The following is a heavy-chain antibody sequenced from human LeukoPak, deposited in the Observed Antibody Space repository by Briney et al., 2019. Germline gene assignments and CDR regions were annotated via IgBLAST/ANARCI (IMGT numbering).Heavy chain of an antibody. J-gene: IGHJ6*02. V-gene: IGHV1-2*06. CDR3: ARGNDFWSGYTLLYYYYGMDV. D-gene: IGHD3-3*01. Sequence: GASVKVSCKASGYTFTGYYMHWVRQAPGQGLEWMGRINPNSGGTNYAQKFQGRVTMTRDTSISTAYMELSRLRSDDTAVYYCARGNDFWSGYTLLYYYYGMDVWGQGTTVTVSS. CDR2: INPNSGGT. CDR1: GYTFTGYY.